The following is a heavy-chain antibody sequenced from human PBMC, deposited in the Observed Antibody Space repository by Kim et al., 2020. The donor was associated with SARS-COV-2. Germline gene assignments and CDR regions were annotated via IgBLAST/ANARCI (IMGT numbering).Heavy chain of an antibody. D-gene: IGHD6-13*01. Sequence: GGSLRLSCAASGFPFSNVWMSWVRQAPGRGLEWVGRIKSKTDGEATDYAAPVKGRFTMSRDDSKNTLHLQMNSLETEETGVYYCTTLISAAGRGYWGQGTLVTVSS. CDR2: IKSKTDGEAT. J-gene: IGHJ4*02. CDR3: TTLISAAGRGY. CDR1: GFPFSNVW. V-gene: IGHV3-15*01.